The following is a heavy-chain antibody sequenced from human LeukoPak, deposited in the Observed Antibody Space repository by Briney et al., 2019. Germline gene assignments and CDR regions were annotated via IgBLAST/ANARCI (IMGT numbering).Heavy chain of an antibody. CDR2: IIPILGIA. CDR1: GGTFSSYA. V-gene: IGHV1-69*04. Sequence: ASVKVSCKASGGTFSSYAISWVRQAPGQGLEWMGRIIPILGIANYAQKFQGRVTITADKSTSTAYMELSSLRSEDTAVYYCARELERTYYYYYGMDVWGQGTLVTVSS. J-gene: IGHJ6*02. CDR3: ARELERTYYYYYGMDV. D-gene: IGHD1-1*01.